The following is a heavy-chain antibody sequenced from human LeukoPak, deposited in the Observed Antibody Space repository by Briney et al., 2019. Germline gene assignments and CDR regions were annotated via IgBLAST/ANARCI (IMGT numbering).Heavy chain of an antibody. CDR3: AREGRGSWYY. CDR2: ISSSGSTI. J-gene: IGHJ4*02. CDR1: GFTFSSYE. Sequence: GGTLRPSCAASGFTFSSYEMNWVRQAPGKGLEWVSYISSSGSTIYYADSVKGRFTISRDNAKISLYLQMNSLRAEDTAVYYCAREGRGSWYYWGQGTLVTVSS. V-gene: IGHV3-48*03. D-gene: IGHD1-26*01.